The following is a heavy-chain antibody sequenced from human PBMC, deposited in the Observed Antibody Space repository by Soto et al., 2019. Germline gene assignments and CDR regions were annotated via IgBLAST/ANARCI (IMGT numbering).Heavy chain of an antibody. CDR2: IYSGGST. D-gene: IGHD5-12*01. V-gene: IGHV3-66*01. CDR1: GFTVSRNY. J-gene: IGHJ6*02. Sequence: GSMRHSCAASGFTVSRNYMSCVRQAPGKGLEWVSVIYSGGSTYYADSVKGRFTISRDNSKNTLYLQMNSLRDEDTAVYYCARDLGFSGYVAFGMDVWGQGTTVTVS. CDR3: ARDLGFSGYVAFGMDV.